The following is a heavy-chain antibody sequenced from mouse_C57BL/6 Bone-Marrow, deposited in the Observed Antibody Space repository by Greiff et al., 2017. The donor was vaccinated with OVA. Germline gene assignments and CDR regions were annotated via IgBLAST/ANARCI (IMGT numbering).Heavy chain of an antibody. J-gene: IGHJ3*01. V-gene: IGHV2-2*01. D-gene: IGHD1-1*01. CDR2: IWSGGST. Sequence: VKLQESGPGLVQPSQSLSITCTVSGFSLTSYGVHWVRQSPGKGLEWLGVIWSGGSTDYNAAFISRLSISKDNSKSQVFFKMNSLQADDTAIYYCARGTTVVEKAWFAYWGQGTLVTVSA. CDR1: GFSLTSYG. CDR3: ARGTTVVEKAWFAY.